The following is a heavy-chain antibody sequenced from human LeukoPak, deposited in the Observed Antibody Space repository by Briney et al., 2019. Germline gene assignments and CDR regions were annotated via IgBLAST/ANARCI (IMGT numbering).Heavy chain of an antibody. Sequence: GGSLRLSCAASGFTFSSYGMQWVRQAPGKGLEWVAVISYDGSNKYYADSVKGRFTISRYNSKNTLYLQMNSLRAEDTAVYYCARDADGDYGYFDLWGRGTLVTVSS. J-gene: IGHJ2*01. CDR1: GFTFSSYG. D-gene: IGHD4-17*01. V-gene: IGHV3-30*03. CDR3: ARDADGDYGYFDL. CDR2: ISYDGSNK.